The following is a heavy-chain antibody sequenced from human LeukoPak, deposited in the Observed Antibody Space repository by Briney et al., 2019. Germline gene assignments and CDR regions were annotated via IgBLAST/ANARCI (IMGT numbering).Heavy chain of an antibody. V-gene: IGHV4-59*01. J-gene: IGHJ1*01. Sequence: SETLSLTCTVSGGSISSYYWSWIRQPPGKGLECIGYIYYSGSTNYNPSLKSRVTISVDTSKNQFSLHLRSVTAANTVVYHCESDVSGSSLVIQHWGQGTLVTVSS. D-gene: IGHD3-10*01. CDR2: IYYSGST. CDR1: GGSISSYY. CDR3: ESDVSGSSLVIQH.